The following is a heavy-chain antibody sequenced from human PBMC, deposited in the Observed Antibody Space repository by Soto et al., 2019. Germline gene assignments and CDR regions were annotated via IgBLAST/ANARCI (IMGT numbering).Heavy chain of an antibody. J-gene: IGHJ6*03. CDR1: SGSISSSNW. Sequence: SETLSLTCAVSSGSISSSNWWSWVRQPPGKGLEWIGEIYHSGSTNYNPSLKSRVTISVDKSKNQFSLKLSSVTAADTAVYYCARAHSGYSSSWYKKGYYYMDVWGKGTTVT. D-gene: IGHD6-13*01. CDR3: ARAHSGYSSSWYKKGYYYMDV. V-gene: IGHV4-4*02. CDR2: IYHSGST.